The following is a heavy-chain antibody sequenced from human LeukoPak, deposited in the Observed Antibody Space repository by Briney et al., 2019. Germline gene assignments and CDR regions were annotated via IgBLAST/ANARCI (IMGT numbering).Heavy chain of an antibody. Sequence: GGSLRLSRAASGFTFSSYEMNWVRQAPGKGLEWVSYISSSGSTIYYADSVKGRFTISRDNAKNSLYLQMNSLRAEDTAVYYCAREDIVVVPAAMGSWEPNWFDPWGQGTLVTVSS. CDR1: GFTFSSYE. CDR2: ISSSGSTI. D-gene: IGHD2-2*01. CDR3: AREDIVVVPAAMGSWEPNWFDP. J-gene: IGHJ5*02. V-gene: IGHV3-48*03.